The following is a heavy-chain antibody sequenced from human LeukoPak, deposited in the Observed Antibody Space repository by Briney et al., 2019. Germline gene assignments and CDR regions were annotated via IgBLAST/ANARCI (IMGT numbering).Heavy chain of an antibody. CDR2: INPNSGGT. CDR1: GYTFTGYY. Sequence: ASVKVSCKASGYTFTGYYMHWVRQAPGQGLEWMGWINPNSGGTNYAQKFQGRVTMTRDTSISTAYMELSRLRSDDTAVCYCARAYSGYDLGGAKGYWGQGTLVTVSS. V-gene: IGHV1-2*02. CDR3: ARAYSGYDLGGAKGY. D-gene: IGHD5-12*01. J-gene: IGHJ4*02.